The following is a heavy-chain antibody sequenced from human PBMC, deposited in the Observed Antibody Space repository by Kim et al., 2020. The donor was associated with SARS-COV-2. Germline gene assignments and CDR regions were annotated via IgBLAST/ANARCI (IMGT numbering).Heavy chain of an antibody. Sequence: SETLSLTCTVSGGSISSGGYYWSWIRQYPGKGLEWIGFISYTGSTFYNPSLKGRVTISLATSKNQFSLRLTSVTAADTAVYYCARGNSWGPWFGEYWGQGTLVTVSS. J-gene: IGHJ4*02. V-gene: IGHV4-31*03. D-gene: IGHD3-10*01. CDR2: ISYTGST. CDR1: GGSISSGGYY. CDR3: ARGNSWGPWFGEY.